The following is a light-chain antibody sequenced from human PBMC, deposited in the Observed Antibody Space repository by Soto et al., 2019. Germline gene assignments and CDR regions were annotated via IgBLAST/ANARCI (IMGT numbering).Light chain of an antibody. CDR2: EGS. Sequence: QSALTQPASVSGSPGQSITISCTGTSSDVGSYNLVSWYQQHPGKAPKLMIYEGSKRPSGVSNRFSGSKSGNTASLTISGLQAEDEADYYCCSYAGSGTGLFGGGTKVTVL. V-gene: IGLV2-23*01. CDR1: SSDVGSYNL. J-gene: IGLJ2*01. CDR3: CSYAGSGTGL.